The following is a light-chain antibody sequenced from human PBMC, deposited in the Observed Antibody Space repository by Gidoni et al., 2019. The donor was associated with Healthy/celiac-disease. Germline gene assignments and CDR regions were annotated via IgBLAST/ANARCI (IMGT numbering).Light chain of an antibody. J-gene: IGKJ4*01. CDR2: GAS. CDR1: QSVSSSY. Sequence: EIVLTQSTGTLSLSPGERATLSCRASQSVSSSYLAWYQQKPGHAPRLLIYGASSRATGIPDRFSGSWSGTDFTLTISRLEPEDVAVYYCQQDGSSPLLTFGGGTKVEIK. V-gene: IGKV3-20*01. CDR3: QQDGSSPLLT.